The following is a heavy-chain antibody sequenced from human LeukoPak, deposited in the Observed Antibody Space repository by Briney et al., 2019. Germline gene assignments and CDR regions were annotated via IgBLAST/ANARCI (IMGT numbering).Heavy chain of an antibody. CDR2: INHSGST. CDR3: ARQRLVSPLFDY. J-gene: IGHJ4*02. CDR1: GGSLSGYY. Sequence: PSETLSLTCAVYGGSLSGYYWSWIRQPPGKGLEWIGEINHSGSTNYNPSLKSRVTISVDTSKNQLSLKLSSMTAADTAVYYCARQRLVSPLFDYSGQGTLVTVSS. D-gene: IGHD6-19*01. V-gene: IGHV4-34*01.